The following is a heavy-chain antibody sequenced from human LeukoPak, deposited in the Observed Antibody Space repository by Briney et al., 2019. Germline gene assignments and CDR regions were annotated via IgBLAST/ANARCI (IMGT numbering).Heavy chain of an antibody. CDR1: GYTFTSYD. V-gene: IGHV1-8*03. J-gene: IGHJ4*02. D-gene: IGHD5-18*01. Sequence: ASVKVSCKASGYTFTSYDINWVRQATGQGLEWMGWMNPNSGNTGYAQKFQGRVTITRNTSISTAYMELSSLRSEDTAVYYCTRDVDTALFDYWGQGTLVTVSS. CDR2: MNPNSGNT. CDR3: TRDVDTALFDY.